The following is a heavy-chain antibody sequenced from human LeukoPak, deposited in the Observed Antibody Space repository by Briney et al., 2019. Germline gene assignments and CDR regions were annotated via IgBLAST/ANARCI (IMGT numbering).Heavy chain of an antibody. CDR2: IYYSGST. D-gene: IGHD4-23*01. CDR1: GGSIGSYY. J-gene: IGHJ4*02. CDR3: ARAGGYGGNEFDY. Sequence: PSETLSLTCTVSGGSIGSYYWNWIRQPPGKGLEWIGYIYYSGSTTHNPSLKSRVTISVDTSKNQLSLKLSSVTAADTAVYYCARAGGYGGNEFDYWGQGTLVTVSS. V-gene: IGHV4-59*01.